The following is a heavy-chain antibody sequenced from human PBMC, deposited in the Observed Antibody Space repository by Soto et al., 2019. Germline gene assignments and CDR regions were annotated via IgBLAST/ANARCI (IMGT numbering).Heavy chain of an antibody. CDR2: IDTVGSTT. V-gene: IGHV3-74*01. CDR1: GFSFSSYW. J-gene: IGHJ4*02. D-gene: IGHD2-15*01. Sequence: EVQLVESGGGSVQPGGSLRLSCAVSGFSFSSYWMHWVRQAPGKGLVWVARIDTVGSTTKYADSVKGRFTISGDNAKNTRSRQMNSLRAEDTAVYYCARLKGGPVAGEDIWGQGALVTVSS. CDR3: ARLKGGPVAGEDI.